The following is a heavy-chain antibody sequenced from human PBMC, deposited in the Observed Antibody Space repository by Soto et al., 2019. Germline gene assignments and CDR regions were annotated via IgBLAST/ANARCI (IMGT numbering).Heavy chain of an antibody. D-gene: IGHD1-1*01. CDR3: ARDGKGAAYTHGPYYFDY. CDR1: GVPFSFDS. CDR2: ITSTSSAI. V-gene: IGHV3-48*02. J-gene: IGHJ4*02. Sequence: GGALRLSCAASGVPFSFDSMNWVRQAPGKGLEWISYITSTSSAINYADSVRGRFTISRDNAMRSLFLHMNSLRDEDTAVYYCARDGKGAAYTHGPYYFDYWGPGALATDSS.